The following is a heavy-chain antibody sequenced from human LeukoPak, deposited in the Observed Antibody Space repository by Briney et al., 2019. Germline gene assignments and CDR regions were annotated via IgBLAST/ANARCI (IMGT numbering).Heavy chain of an antibody. Sequence: GASVKVSCKASGYTFTGYYMHWVRQAPGQGLEWMGWINPNSGGTNYAQEFQGRVTMTRDTSISTAYMELSRLRSDDTAVYYCARGEDSSGWPDRIDYWGQGTLVTVSS. J-gene: IGHJ4*02. CDR3: ARGEDSSGWPDRIDY. D-gene: IGHD6-19*01. CDR2: INPNSGGT. V-gene: IGHV1-2*02. CDR1: GYTFTGYY.